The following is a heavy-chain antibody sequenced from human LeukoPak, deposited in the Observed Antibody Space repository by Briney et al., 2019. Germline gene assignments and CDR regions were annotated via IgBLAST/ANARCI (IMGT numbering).Heavy chain of an antibody. CDR1: GGSISGYY. V-gene: IGHV4-59*08. D-gene: IGHD2-15*01. CDR3: ARHPGGVVGASFYYGMDV. J-gene: IGHJ6*02. CDR2: IYYSGTT. Sequence: ASETLSLTCTVSGGSISGYYWSWIRQPPGKGLEWIAYIYYSGTTSYNPSLKSRVTISVDTSKNQFSLKLSSVTAADTAVYYCARHPGGVVGASFYYGMDVWGQGTTVTVSS.